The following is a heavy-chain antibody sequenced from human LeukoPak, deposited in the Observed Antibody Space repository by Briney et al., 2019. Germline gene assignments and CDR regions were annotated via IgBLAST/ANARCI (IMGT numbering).Heavy chain of an antibody. CDR2: IIPILGIA. Sequence: SVKVSCKASGYTFTSYYMHWVRQAPGQGLEWMGRIIPILGIANYAQKFQGRVTITADKSTSTAYMELSSLRSEDTAVYYCAAGLPLDYWGQGTPVTVSS. CDR3: AAGLPLDY. J-gene: IGHJ4*02. V-gene: IGHV1-69*02. D-gene: IGHD3-16*01. CDR1: GYTFTSYY.